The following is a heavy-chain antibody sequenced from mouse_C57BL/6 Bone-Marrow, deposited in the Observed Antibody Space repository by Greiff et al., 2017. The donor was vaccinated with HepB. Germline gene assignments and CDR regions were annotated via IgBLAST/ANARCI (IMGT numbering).Heavy chain of an antibody. CDR3: AREGYPYFDY. CDR2: ISDGGSYT. V-gene: IGHV5-4*01. D-gene: IGHD2-2*01. CDR1: GFTFSSYA. J-gene: IGHJ2*01. Sequence: EVKLVESGGGLVKPGGSLKLSCAASGFTFSSYAMSWVRPSPEKRLEWVATISDGGSYTYYPDNVKGRFTISRDNAKNNLYLQMSHLKSEDTAMYYCAREGYPYFDYWGQGTTLTVSS.